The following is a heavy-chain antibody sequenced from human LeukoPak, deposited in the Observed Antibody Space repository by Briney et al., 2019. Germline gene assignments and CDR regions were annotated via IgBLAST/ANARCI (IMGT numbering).Heavy chain of an antibody. V-gene: IGHV4-39*07. D-gene: IGHD6-19*01. CDR1: GGSFISSTYY. J-gene: IGHJ4*02. Sequence: PSETLSLTCTVSGGSFISSTYYWGWIRQPPGRGPESIGNIYYSGSAYYSPSLKSRVTMSVDTSKNQLSLNLTSVTAADTAVYYCATTVAGSIVAWGQGTLVTVSS. CDR3: ATTVAGSIVA. CDR2: IYYSGSA.